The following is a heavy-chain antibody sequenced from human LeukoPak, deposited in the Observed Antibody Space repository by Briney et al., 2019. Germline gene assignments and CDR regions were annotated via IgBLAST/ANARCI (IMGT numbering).Heavy chain of an antibody. J-gene: IGHJ5*02. CDR1: GYSISSGYY. V-gene: IGHV4-38-2*02. CDR3: ARIRVGSINWFDP. CDR2: VYQSGNT. Sequence: SETLSLTCTVSGYSISSGYYWGWIRQPPGKGLEWIGTVYQSGNTYYNPSLRSRLNISVDTSKNQFSLKLSSVTAADTAVYYCARIRVGSINWFDPWGQGTLVTVSS. D-gene: IGHD1-26*01.